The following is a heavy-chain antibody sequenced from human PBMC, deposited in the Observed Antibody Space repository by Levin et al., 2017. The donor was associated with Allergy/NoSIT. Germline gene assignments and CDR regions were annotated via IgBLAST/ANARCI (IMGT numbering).Heavy chain of an antibody. D-gene: IGHD1-14*01. Sequence: GGSLRLSCAASAFTFSNYAMNWVRQAPGKGLEWVASTSGSSDITYYADSVKGRFTISRDNSKNTLYLQMNSLRAEDTAVYYCAKGTGYIDIALDYWGQGTLVTVSS. V-gene: IGHV3-23*01. CDR2: TSGSSDIT. CDR3: AKGTGYIDIALDY. CDR1: AFTFSNYA. J-gene: IGHJ4*02.